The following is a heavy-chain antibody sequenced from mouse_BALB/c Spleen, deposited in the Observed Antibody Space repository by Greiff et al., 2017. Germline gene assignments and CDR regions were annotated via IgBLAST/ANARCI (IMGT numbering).Heavy chain of an antibody. J-gene: IGHJ4*01. Sequence: VQLQQSGAELVKPGASVKLSCTASGFNIKDTYMHWVKQRPEQGLEWIGRIDPANGNTKYDPKFQGKATITADTSSNTAYLQLSSLTSEDTAVYYCARGSYYGSFCALDDWGQGTSVTVSS. V-gene: IGHV14-3*02. D-gene: IGHD1-1*01. CDR2: IDPANGNT. CDR1: GFNIKDTY. CDR3: ARGSYYGSFCALDD.